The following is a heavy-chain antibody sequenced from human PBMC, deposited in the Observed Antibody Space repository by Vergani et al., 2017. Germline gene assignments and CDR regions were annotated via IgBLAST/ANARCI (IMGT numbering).Heavy chain of an antibody. J-gene: IGHJ4*02. CDR1: GFTFSSYG. D-gene: IGHD2-15*01. V-gene: IGHV3-30*18. Sequence: QVQLVESGGGVVQPGRSLRLSCAASGFTFSSYGMHWVRQAPGKGLEWVAVISYDGSNKYYADSVKGRFTMSRDNSKNTLYLQMNSLRAEDTAVYYCAKDIEGYYFDYWGQGTLVTVSS. CDR3: AKDIEGYYFDY. CDR2: ISYDGSNK.